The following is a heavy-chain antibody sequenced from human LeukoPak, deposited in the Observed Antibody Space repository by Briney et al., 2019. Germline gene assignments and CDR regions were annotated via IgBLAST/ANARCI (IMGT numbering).Heavy chain of an antibody. CDR3: AKGPHPDLTVLHTLEN. CDR2: ISSRGEST. D-gene: IGHD1-14*01. V-gene: IGHV3-23*01. J-gene: IGHJ4*02. Sequence: GGSLRLSCAASGFAFSNYAMSWVRQAAGRGLEWVATISSRGESTHDADSVKGRFTISRDNSKNSLYLQMDSLRAEDTAVYFCAKGPHPDLTVLHTLENWGQGTLVTVSS. CDR1: GFAFSNYA.